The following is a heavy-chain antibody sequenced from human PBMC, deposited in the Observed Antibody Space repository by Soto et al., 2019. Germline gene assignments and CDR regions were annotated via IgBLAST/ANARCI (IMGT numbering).Heavy chain of an antibody. CDR2: INHSDANT. D-gene: IGHD3-10*01. CDR3: ARLPGNRGVFDGFNV. CDR1: GYSFAGYW. J-gene: IGHJ3*01. Sequence: GESLKISRNGPGYSFAGYWIGWVRQMPGEGLDELRVINHSDANTRYTASLKGRVTISADKSISTAYLQWSSLKASDTAMYYCARLPGNRGVFDGFNVWGQGTMVTVSS. V-gene: IGHV5-51*01.